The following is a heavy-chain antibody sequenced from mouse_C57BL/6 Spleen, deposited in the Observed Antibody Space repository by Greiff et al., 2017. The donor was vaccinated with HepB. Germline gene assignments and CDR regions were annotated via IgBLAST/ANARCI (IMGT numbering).Heavy chain of an antibody. CDR2: IDPEDGET. V-gene: IGHV14-2*01. CDR3: ARMHYYGSSSWFAY. J-gene: IGHJ3*01. Sequence: EVQLQQSGAELVKPGASVKLSCTASGFNIKDYYMHWVKQRTEQGLEWIGRIDPEDGETKYALKFQGKATITADTSSNTAYLQLSSLTSEDTAVYYCARMHYYGSSSWFAYWGQGTLVTVSA. D-gene: IGHD1-1*01. CDR1: GFNIKDYY.